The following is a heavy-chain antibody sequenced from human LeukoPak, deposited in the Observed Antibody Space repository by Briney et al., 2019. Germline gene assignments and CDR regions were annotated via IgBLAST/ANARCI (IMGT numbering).Heavy chain of an antibody. CDR1: GYTFTSYG. J-gene: IGHJ4*02. D-gene: IGHD5-24*01. V-gene: IGHV1-18*01. CDR2: ISAYNGNT. CDR3: ARAPGRWLQSYYFDY. Sequence: ASVKVSCKASGYTFTSYGISWVRQAPGQGLEWMGWISAYNGNTNYAQKFQGRVTMTTDTSTSTAYMELRSLRSDDTAVYYCARAPGRWLQSYYFDYWGQGTLVTVSS.